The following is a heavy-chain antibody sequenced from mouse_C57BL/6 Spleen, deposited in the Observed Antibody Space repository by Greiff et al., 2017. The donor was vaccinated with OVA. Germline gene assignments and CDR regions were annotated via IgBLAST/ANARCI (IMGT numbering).Heavy chain of an antibody. CDR1: GFNIKDDY. CDR3: TSGGNYVFDY. D-gene: IGHD2-1*01. J-gene: IGHJ2*01. CDR2: IDPENGDT. V-gene: IGHV14-4*01. Sequence: LVESGAELVRPGASVKLSCTASGFNIKDDYMHWVKQRPEQGLEWIGWIDPENGDTEYASKFQGKATITADTSSNTAYLQLSSLTSEDTAVYYCTSGGNYVFDYWGQGTTLTVSS.